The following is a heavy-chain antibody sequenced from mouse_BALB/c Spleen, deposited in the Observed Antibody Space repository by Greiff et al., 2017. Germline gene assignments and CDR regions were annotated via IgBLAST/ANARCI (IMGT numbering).Heavy chain of an antibody. CDR1: GYAFTNYL. D-gene: IGHD2-3*01. J-gene: IGHJ4*01. CDR2: INPGSGGT. CDR3: ASRGGYDGYYAMDY. Sequence: QVQLQQSGAELVRPGTSVKVSCKASGYAFTNYLIEWVKQRPGQGLEWIGVINPGSGGTNYNEKFKGKATLTADKSSSTAYMQLSSLTSDDSAVYFCASRGGYDGYYAMDYWGQGTSVTVSS. V-gene: IGHV1-54*01.